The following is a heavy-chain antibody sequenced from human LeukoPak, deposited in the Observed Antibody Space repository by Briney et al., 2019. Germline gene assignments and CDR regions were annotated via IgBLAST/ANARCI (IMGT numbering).Heavy chain of an antibody. CDR2: IDYSGST. CDR1: GGSISSYY. D-gene: IGHD6-13*01. CDR3: ARVSGSSWSAEYFQH. V-gene: IGHV4-59*01. Sequence: SETLSLTCTVSGGSISSYYWSWIRQPPGKGLEWIGYIDYSGSTNYNPSLKSRVTISVDTSKNQFSLKLSSVTAADTAVYYCARVSGSSWSAEYFQHWGQGTLVTVSS. J-gene: IGHJ1*01.